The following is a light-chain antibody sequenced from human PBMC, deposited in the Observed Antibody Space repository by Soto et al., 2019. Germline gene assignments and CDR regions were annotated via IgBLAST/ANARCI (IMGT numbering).Light chain of an antibody. CDR2: EVS. CDR1: SSDVGGYNY. CDR3: SSYTSSSTLNWV. V-gene: IGLV2-14*01. Sequence: QSALTQPASVSGSPGQSITISCTGTSSDVGGYNYVSWYQQHPGKAPKLMIYEVSNRPSGVSNRFSGSKSGNTASLTISGLQAEYEADYYCSSYTSSSTLNWVFGGGTKVTVL. J-gene: IGLJ3*02.